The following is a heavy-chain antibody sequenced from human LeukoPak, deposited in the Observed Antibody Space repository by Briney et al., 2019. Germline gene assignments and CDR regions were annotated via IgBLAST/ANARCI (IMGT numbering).Heavy chain of an antibody. CDR2: ISGSDCST. CDR1: GFTFSSYA. Sequence: GGSLSLSCAASGFTFSSYAMSWVRQATGEGLEWVSAISGSDCSTYYADSVQGRFTIARDNSKNTLYLQMNSLRAEDTAVYYCAKGIVGATRKINFFDYWGQGTLVTVSS. V-gene: IGHV3-23*01. D-gene: IGHD1-26*01. J-gene: IGHJ4*02. CDR3: AKGIVGATRKINFFDY.